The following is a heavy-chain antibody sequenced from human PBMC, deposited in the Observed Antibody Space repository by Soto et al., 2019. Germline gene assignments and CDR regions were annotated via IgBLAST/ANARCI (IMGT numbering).Heavy chain of an antibody. V-gene: IGHV3-21*01. D-gene: IGHD1-1*01. CDR3: ARDSLERPNGMDV. CDR2: ISSISSYI. J-gene: IGHJ6*02. Sequence: GSLRLSCAAPGFTFSSYTIHWVLQSPVKGLQWVSSISSISSYIYYADSVKGRFTISRDNDKNSLYLQMNSLRAEETAVYYCARDSLERPNGMDVWGQGTTV. CDR1: GFTFSSYT.